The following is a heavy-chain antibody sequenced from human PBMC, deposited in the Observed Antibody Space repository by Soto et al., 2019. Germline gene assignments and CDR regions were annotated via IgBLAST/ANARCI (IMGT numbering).Heavy chain of an antibody. CDR2: IFYSGNS. V-gene: IGHV4-31*03. Sequence: QVQLQESGPGLVKPSQTLSLTCTVSGGSIRGGDYYWGWIRQHPGKGLEWIGYIFYSGNSFYNPSLKSGGTISVETSKNQFSLQLSSVTAADTAIYYCARLSSLYYNSDYGGYYFDYWGQGTLVSVSS. D-gene: IGHD3-10*01. J-gene: IGHJ4*02. CDR3: ARLSSLYYNSDYGGYYFDY. CDR1: GGSIRGGDYY.